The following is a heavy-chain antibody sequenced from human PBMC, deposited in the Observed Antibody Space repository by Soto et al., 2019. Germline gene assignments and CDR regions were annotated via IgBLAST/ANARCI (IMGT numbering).Heavy chain of an antibody. D-gene: IGHD4-17*01. J-gene: IGHJ6*03. V-gene: IGHV3-74*01. CDR2: INSDGSTA. CDR3: ARSAYGDYFYYYYMDV. Sequence: EVQLVESGGGLVQPGGSQRLSCAASGFTFSSYWMHWVRQAPGKGLVWVSRINSDGSTANYADSVKGRFTISRDIAENTLYLQMNSLRAEDTAVYYCARSAYGDYFYYYYMDVWGKGTTVTVSS. CDR1: GFTFSSYW.